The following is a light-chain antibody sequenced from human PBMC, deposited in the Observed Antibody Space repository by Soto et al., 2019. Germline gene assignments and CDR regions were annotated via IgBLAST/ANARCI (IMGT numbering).Light chain of an antibody. CDR1: QSISAW. J-gene: IGKJ1*01. Sequence: DIQMTPSPSTLPASVGDGVSINCRASQSISAWLAWYQQKPGKAARLLIYKASTLEIGVPSRFSGSGSGTEFTLTISSLQPDDVATYYCQQYNDYSWTFGQGTKVDIK. V-gene: IGKV1-5*03. CDR3: QQYNDYSWT. CDR2: KAS.